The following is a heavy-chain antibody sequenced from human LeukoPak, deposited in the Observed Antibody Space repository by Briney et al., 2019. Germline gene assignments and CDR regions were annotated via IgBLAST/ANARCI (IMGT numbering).Heavy chain of an antibody. Sequence: GGSLRLSCAASGFTFSSYSMNWVRQAPGKGLEWVSSISSSSSNIYYADSVKGRFTISRDNAKNSLYLQMNSLRAEDTAVYYCAREPRYSGSHRPYYLDYWGQGTLVTVSS. CDR1: GFTFSSYS. CDR2: ISSSSSNI. V-gene: IGHV3-21*01. J-gene: IGHJ4*02. CDR3: AREPRYSGSHRPYYLDY. D-gene: IGHD1-26*01.